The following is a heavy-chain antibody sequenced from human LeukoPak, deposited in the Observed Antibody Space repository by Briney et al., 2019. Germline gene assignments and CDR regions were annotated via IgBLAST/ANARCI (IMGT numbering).Heavy chain of an antibody. Sequence: GESLKISCKGSGYSFTSYWIGWVRQMPGKGLEWMGIIYPGDSDTRYSPSFQGQVTISADKSISTAYLQWSSLKASDTAMYYCARSRAPTYHYDSSGYSVGAFDIWGQGTMVTVSS. CDR1: GYSFTSYW. J-gene: IGHJ3*02. CDR3: ARSRAPTYHYDSSGYSVGAFDI. CDR2: IYPGDSDT. D-gene: IGHD3-22*01. V-gene: IGHV5-51*01.